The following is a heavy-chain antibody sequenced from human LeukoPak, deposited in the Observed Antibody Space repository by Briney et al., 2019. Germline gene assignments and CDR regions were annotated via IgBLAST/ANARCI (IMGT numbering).Heavy chain of an antibody. J-gene: IGHJ6*03. V-gene: IGHV1-58*02. CDR1: GFTFTSSA. CDR3: AADITPPRLYSSSSYYMDV. CDR2: IVVGSGNT. D-gene: IGHD6-6*01. Sequence: ASVKVSCKASGFTFTSSAMQWVRQARGQRLEWIGWIVVGSGNTNYAQKFQERVTITRDMSTSTAYMELSSLRSEDTAVYYCAADITPPRLYSSSSYYMDVWGKGTTVTVSS.